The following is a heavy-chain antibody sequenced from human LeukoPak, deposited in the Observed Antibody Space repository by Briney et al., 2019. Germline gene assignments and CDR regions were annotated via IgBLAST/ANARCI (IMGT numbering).Heavy chain of an antibody. CDR2: INPKSGGT. Sequence: GASVKVSCKASGYTFTGYYMHWMRQAPGQGLEWMGWINPKSGGTNYAQKFEARVTMTRDMSISTVYMELSRLRFDDKAVYYCARWDSNYGFDPWGQGTLVTVSS. V-gene: IGHV1-2*02. CDR1: GYTFTGYY. J-gene: IGHJ5*02. D-gene: IGHD4-11*01. CDR3: ARWDSNYGFDP.